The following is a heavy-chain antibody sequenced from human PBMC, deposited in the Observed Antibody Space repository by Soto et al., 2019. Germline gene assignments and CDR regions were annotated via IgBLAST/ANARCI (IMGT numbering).Heavy chain of an antibody. CDR2: INSDGNSI. V-gene: IGHV3-74*01. CDR3: SRGPGTTLDY. D-gene: IGHD1-7*01. Sequence: GSLRLSCAASGFTLSSNWMHWVRQAPGKGLVWVSRINSDGNSINYADSVKGRFTISRDNARNTLYLQMNSLRVEDTAVYYCSRGPGTTLDYWGQGTLVTVSS. J-gene: IGHJ4*02. CDR1: GFTLSSNW.